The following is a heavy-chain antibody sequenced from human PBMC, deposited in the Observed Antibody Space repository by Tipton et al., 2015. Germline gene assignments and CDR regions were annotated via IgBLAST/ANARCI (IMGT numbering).Heavy chain of an antibody. V-gene: IGHV4-59*01. CDR2: IQYSGST. D-gene: IGHD4-23*01. CDR1: SDSISKYY. J-gene: IGHJ4*02. Sequence: PSLTCSVSSDSISKYYWSWIRQPPGKELEWIGYIQYSGSTNYNPSLKSRVTISVDTSKTQFSLKMSSVTASDTAVYYCARARGRHGGLFDSWGQGILVPVSS. CDR3: ARARGRHGGLFDS.